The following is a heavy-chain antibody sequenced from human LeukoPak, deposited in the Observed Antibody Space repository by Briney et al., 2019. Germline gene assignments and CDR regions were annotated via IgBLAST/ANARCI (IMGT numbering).Heavy chain of an antibody. Sequence: PSETLSLTCAVYGGSFSGYYWSWIRQPPGKGLEWIGEINQSGSTNYNPSLKSRVTISVDTSKNQFSLKLSSMTAADTAVYYCARGRRITMVRGVITDPARFDYWGQGTLVTVSS. J-gene: IGHJ4*02. CDR1: GGSFSGYY. CDR2: INQSGST. D-gene: IGHD3-10*01. V-gene: IGHV4-34*01. CDR3: ARGRRITMVRGVITDPARFDY.